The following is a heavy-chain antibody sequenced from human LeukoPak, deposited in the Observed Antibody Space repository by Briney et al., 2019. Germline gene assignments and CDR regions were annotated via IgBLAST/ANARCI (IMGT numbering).Heavy chain of an antibody. Sequence: ASVKVSCKASGYTFTSYYMHWVRQAPGQGLEWMGIINPSGGSTSYAQKFQGRVTMTGDTSTSTVYMELSSLRSEDTAVYYCARAITMVRGVIIWGYYFDYWGQGTLVTVSS. V-gene: IGHV1-46*01. J-gene: IGHJ4*02. CDR3: ARAITMVRGVIIWGYYFDY. CDR2: INPSGGST. CDR1: GYTFTSYY. D-gene: IGHD3-10*01.